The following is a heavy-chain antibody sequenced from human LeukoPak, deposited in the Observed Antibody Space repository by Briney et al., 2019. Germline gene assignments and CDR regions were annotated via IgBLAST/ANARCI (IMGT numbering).Heavy chain of an antibody. V-gene: IGHV4-30-2*01. D-gene: IGHD1-26*01. Sequence: SQTLSLTCTVSGASISSGPFYWTWIRQPPGKGLEWIGYIFHSGSTHYNPSLESRVTISLDRSSNQFSLRLNSLTAADTAVYYCARDPGEGSGTYYGDWGQGTLVTVSS. CDR1: GASISSGPFY. CDR2: IFHSGST. J-gene: IGHJ4*02. CDR3: ARDPGEGSGTYYGD.